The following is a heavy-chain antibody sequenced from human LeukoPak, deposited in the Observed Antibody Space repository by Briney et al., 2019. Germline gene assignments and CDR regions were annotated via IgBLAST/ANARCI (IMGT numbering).Heavy chain of an antibody. V-gene: IGHV3-15*01. CDR2: VKSKTDGGTT. D-gene: IGHD3-10*01. CDR1: GFTFSNAW. J-gene: IGHJ6*04. CDR3: TTGLGPYYYGSGSYPDYYYYGMDV. Sequence: GGSLRLSCAASGFTFSNAWMSWVRQAPGKGLEWVGRVKSKTDGGTTDYAAPVKGRFTISRDDSKNTLYLQMNSLKTEDTAVYYCTTGLGPYYYGSGSYPDYYYYGMDVWGKGTTVTVSS.